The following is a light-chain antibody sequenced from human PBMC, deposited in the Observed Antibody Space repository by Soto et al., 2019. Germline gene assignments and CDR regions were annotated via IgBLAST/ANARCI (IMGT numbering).Light chain of an antibody. CDR2: DVS. V-gene: IGLV2-11*01. Sequence: QSALTQPRSVSGPPGQSVTISCSGTTNNIGGYNYGSWYQHHPAKAPKLMIYDVSQPPTGDPDRFSGSKSGNTASLTISGLQAEDEAVYYCCSYAGSFTSVVFGGGTKVTVL. J-gene: IGLJ2*01. CDR1: TNNIGGYNY. CDR3: CSYAGSFTSVV.